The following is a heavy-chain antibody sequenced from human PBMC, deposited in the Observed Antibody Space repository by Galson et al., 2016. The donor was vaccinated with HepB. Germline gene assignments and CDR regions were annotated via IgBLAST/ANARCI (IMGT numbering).Heavy chain of an antibody. Sequence: SVKVSCKASGYSFTDYVIHWVRQAPGQRLEWMGWISTGNDNTKYSRKFQDRLTISRDTFATTAYMELSSLTSEDTAVYYCAKHRLLIGSRPGGYYYDGMDVWGQGTTVIVSS. CDR2: ISTGNDNT. CDR1: GYSFTDYV. J-gene: IGHJ6*02. V-gene: IGHV1-3*04. D-gene: IGHD2/OR15-2a*01. CDR3: AKHRLLIGSRPGGYYYDGMDV.